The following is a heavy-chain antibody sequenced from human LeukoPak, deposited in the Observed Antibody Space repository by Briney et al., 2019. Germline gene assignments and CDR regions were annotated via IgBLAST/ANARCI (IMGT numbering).Heavy chain of an antibody. Sequence: PGGTLRLSCAASGFTFSSYSMNWVRQAPGKGLEWVSSISSSSSYIYYADSVKGRFTISRDNAKNSLYLQMNGLRAEDTAVYYCARGYDSSGYYPNYWGQGTLVTVSS. CDR1: GFTFSSYS. J-gene: IGHJ4*02. D-gene: IGHD3-22*01. CDR3: ARGYDSSGYYPNY. CDR2: ISSSSSYI. V-gene: IGHV3-21*01.